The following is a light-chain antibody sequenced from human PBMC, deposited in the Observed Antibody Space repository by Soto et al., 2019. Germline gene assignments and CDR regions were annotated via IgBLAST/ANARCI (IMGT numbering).Light chain of an antibody. CDR1: SSDVGGYNY. J-gene: IGLJ2*01. Sequence: QSALTQPASVSGSPGQSITISCTGTSSDVGGYNYVSWYQQHPGKAPKLMIYDVSNRPSGVSNRFSGSKSGNTASLTISGPQAEDGADYYCSSYTGSSTLVVFGGGTQLTAL. CDR3: SSYTGSSTLVV. CDR2: DVS. V-gene: IGLV2-14*01.